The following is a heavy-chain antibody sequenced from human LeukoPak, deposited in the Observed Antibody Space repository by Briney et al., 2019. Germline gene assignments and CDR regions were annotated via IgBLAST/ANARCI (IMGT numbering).Heavy chain of an antibody. J-gene: IGHJ6*03. CDR1: GGSISSYY. CDR2: IYYSGST. V-gene: IGHV4-59*01. Sequence: PSETLSLTCTVPGGSISSYYWSWIRQPPGKGLEWIGYIYYSGSTNYNPSLKSRVTISVDTSKNQFSLKLSSVTAADTAVYYCARVLSYCSGGSCYRASYYYYYYYMDVWGKGTTVTVSS. CDR3: ARVLSYCSGGSCYRASYYYYYYYMDV. D-gene: IGHD2-15*01.